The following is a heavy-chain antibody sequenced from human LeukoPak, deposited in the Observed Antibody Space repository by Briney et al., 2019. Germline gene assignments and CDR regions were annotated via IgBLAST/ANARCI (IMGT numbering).Heavy chain of an antibody. CDR1: GGSISSYY. CDR2: IYYSGST. Sequence: PSETLSLTCTVSGGSISSYYWSWIRQPPGKGLEWIGYIYYSGSTNYNPSLKSRVTISVDTSKNQFSLKLSSVTAADTAVYYCARRTPPYYYGMDVWGQGTTVTVSS. V-gene: IGHV4-59*01. CDR3: ARRTPPYYYGMDV. D-gene: IGHD2-15*01. J-gene: IGHJ6*02.